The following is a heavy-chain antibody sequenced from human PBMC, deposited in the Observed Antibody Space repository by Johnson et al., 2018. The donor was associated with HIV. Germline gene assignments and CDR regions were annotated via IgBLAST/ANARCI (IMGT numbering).Heavy chain of an antibody. V-gene: IGHV3-11*04. Sequence: QVQLVESGGDLVQPGGSLRLSCAASGFILSDYCMSWIRQAPGKGLEWVSYISSSGDTTYYADSVKGRFTISRDIAENSLYLQMNSLRAEDTAVYYCASQMIALDSFDIWGQGTMVTVSS. CDR1: GFILSDYC. CDR3: ASQMIALDSFDI. CDR2: ISSSGDTT. J-gene: IGHJ3*02. D-gene: IGHD3-16*01.